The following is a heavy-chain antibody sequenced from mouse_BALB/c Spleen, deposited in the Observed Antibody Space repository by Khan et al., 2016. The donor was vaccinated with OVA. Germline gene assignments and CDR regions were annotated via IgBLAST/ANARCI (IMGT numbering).Heavy chain of an antibody. D-gene: IGHD1-1*01. Sequence: EVQLKESGPGLVKPSQSLSLTCTVSGFSITSDYAWNWIRQFPGNKLEWMGFISYSGNTNYNPSLKRRISITRDTSKNQFFLQLNSFTTEDTATYYCARIYGGDFDCWGQGTTLTVSS. CDR3: ARIYGGDFDC. CDR1: GFSITSDYA. CDR2: ISYSGNT. J-gene: IGHJ2*01. V-gene: IGHV3-2*02.